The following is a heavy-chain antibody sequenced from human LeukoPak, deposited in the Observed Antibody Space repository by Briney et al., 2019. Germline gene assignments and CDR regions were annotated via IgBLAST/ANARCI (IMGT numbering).Heavy chain of an antibody. J-gene: IGHJ4*02. V-gene: IGHV4-34*01. CDR2: INHSGST. Sequence: SETLSLTCAVSGGSFSGYYWSWIRQPPGKGLEWIGEINHSGSTNYNPSLKSRVTISVETSKNQFSLKLSSVTAADTAVYYCAGKYRSSWSEDYSGQGTPVTVSS. D-gene: IGHD6-13*01. CDR3: AGKYRSSWSEDY. CDR1: GGSFSGYY.